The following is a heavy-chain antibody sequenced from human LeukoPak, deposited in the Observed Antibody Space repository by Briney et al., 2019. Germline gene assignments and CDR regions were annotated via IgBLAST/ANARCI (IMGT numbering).Heavy chain of an antibody. CDR1: GGSINSYY. CDR2: IYSSGST. CDR3: ARWSMILDWFDP. J-gene: IGHJ5*02. D-gene: IGHD3-22*01. Sequence: NSSETLSLTCTVSGGSINSYYWSWIRQPAGKGLEWIGRIYSSGSTNYNPSLKSRVSMSVDTSKNQFSLKLTSVTAADTAVYYCARWSMILDWFDPWGQGTLVTVSS. V-gene: IGHV4-4*07.